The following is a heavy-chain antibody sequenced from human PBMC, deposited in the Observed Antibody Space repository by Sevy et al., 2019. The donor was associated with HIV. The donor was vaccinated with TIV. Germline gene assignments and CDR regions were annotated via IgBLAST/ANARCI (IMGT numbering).Heavy chain of an antibody. D-gene: IGHD2-15*01. J-gene: IGHJ5*02. CDR2: IRSKAYGGTT. Sequence: GGSLRLSCTASGFTFGDYAMSWFRQAPGKGLEWVGFIRSKAYGGTTEYAASVKGRFTISRDDSKSIAYLQMNSLKTEDTAVYYCTRVLGNQDPPRYNWFDPWGQGTLVTVSS. CDR1: GFTFGDYA. V-gene: IGHV3-49*03. CDR3: TRVLGNQDPPRYNWFDP.